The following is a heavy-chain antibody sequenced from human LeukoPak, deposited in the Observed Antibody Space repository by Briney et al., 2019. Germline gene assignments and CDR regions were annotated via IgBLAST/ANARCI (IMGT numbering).Heavy chain of an antibody. V-gene: IGHV3-53*01. J-gene: IGHJ3*02. D-gene: IGHD3-10*01. CDR1: GFTFSNAW. Sequence: GGSLRLSCAASGFTFSNAWMSWVRQAPGKGLEWVSVIYSGGSTYYADSVKGRFTISRDNSKNTLYLQMNSLRAEDTAVYYCARSARGAFDIWGQGTMVTVSS. CDR3: ARSARGAFDI. CDR2: IYSGGST.